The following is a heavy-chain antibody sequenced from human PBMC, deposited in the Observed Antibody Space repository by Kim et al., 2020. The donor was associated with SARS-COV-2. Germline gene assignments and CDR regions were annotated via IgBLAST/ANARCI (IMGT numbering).Heavy chain of an antibody. CDR2: IKSKTDGGTT. CDR1: GFTFSNAW. D-gene: IGHD3-22*01. J-gene: IGHJ4*02. CDR3: TTDLKYYYDSSAFYYIY. V-gene: IGHV3-15*01. Sequence: GGSLRLSCAASGFTFSNAWMTWVRQAPGKGLEWLGRIKSKTDGGTTDYAAPMKGRFTISRDDSKTTLYLQMNSLKTEDTAVYYCTTDLKYYYDSSAFYYIYWGQGTLVTVSS.